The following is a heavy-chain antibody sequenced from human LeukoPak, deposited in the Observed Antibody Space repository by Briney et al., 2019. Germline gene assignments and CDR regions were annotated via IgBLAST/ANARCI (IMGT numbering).Heavy chain of an antibody. CDR3: ARWHSSSWYYFDY. CDR1: GGSISSSSYY. J-gene: IGHJ4*02. V-gene: IGHV4-39*07. CDR2: IYYSGST. Sequence: KTSETLSLTCTVSGGSISSSSYYWGWIRQPPGKGLEWIGSIYYSGSTYYNPSLKSRVTISVDTSKNQFSLKVGSVTAADTAVYYCARWHSSSWYYFDYWGQGTLVTVSS. D-gene: IGHD6-13*01.